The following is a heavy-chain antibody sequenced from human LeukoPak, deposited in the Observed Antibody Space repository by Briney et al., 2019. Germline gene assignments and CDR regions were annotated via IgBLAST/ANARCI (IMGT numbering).Heavy chain of an antibody. Sequence: PGGSLRLSCAASVFAFSSYNMNWVRQAPGKGLEWISYIGSSGSPTHYADSVGGRFTISRDNAKNSLYLQMNSLRDEDTAVYFCARRPYSDTSGRLSDVWGQGTTVTVSS. D-gene: IGHD3-22*01. V-gene: IGHV3-48*02. CDR2: IGSSGSPT. CDR3: ARRPYSDTSGRLSDV. J-gene: IGHJ6*02. CDR1: VFAFSSYN.